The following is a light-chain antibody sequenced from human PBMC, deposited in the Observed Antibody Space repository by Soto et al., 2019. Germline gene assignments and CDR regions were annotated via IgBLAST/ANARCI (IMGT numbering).Light chain of an antibody. J-gene: IGKJ1*01. V-gene: IGKV1-39*01. CDR1: QNIRNY. CDR2: AAS. Sequence: IQMTQSPSSLSASVGDRVTITCRTTQNIRNYLYWYQQKPGKAPKLLIYAASGLQSGVPSRFSASGSGTDFTLTISYLQPEDFAAYYCQQTYSVPATFGQGTKVE. CDR3: QQTYSVPAT.